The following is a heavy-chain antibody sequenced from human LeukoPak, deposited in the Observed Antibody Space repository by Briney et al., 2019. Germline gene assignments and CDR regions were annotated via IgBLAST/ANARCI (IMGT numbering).Heavy chain of an antibody. Sequence: PGGSLRLSCAASRFTFSDYSVTWVRQAPGMGLEWVSVTSGSGGYIDYADSVKGRFTISRDNSKNTLYLQMNSLRAEDTAVYYCAGELDRGVEVADHFDHWGQGTLVTVSS. V-gene: IGHV3-23*01. D-gene: IGHD6-19*01. CDR2: TSGSGGYI. J-gene: IGHJ4*02. CDR1: RFTFSDYS. CDR3: AGELDRGVEVADHFDH.